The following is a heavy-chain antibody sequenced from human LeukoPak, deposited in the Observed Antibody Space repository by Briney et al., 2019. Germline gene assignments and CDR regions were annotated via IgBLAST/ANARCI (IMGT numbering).Heavy chain of an antibody. CDR1: GFTFSSYG. V-gene: IGHV3-33*01. D-gene: IGHD4-17*01. Sequence: GRSLRLSCAASGFTFSSYGMHWVRQAPGKGLEWVAVIWYDGSNKYYADSVKGRFTISRDNSKNTLYLQMNSLRAEDTAVYYCARGWSTVTGALYYFDYWGQGTLVTVSS. CDR2: IWYDGSNK. J-gene: IGHJ4*02. CDR3: ARGWSTVTGALYYFDY.